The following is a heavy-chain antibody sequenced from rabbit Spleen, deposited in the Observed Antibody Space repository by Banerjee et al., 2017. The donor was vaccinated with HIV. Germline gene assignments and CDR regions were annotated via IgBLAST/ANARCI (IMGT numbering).Heavy chain of an antibody. V-gene: IGHV1S40*01. D-gene: IGHD4-1*01. CDR3: ARDLTGVIGWNFGW. CDR2: IGTGSSGST. J-gene: IGHJ3*01. CDR1: GLDFSGDSY. Sequence: QSLEESGGDLVKPGASLTLTCKASGLDFSGDSYDSYMCWVRQAPGKGLEWIACIGTGSSGSTYDASWAKGRYTFSKTSSTTVTLEMTSLTAADTATYFCARDLTGVIGWNFGWWGQGTLVTVS.